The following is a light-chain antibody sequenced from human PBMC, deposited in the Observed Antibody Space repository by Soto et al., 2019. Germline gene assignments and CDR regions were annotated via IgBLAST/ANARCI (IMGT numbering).Light chain of an antibody. CDR1: QSMSSY. CDR2: AAS. V-gene: IGKV1-39*01. CDR3: QQSYSTPQT. Sequence: DIHMTQSPSSLSASVVDIVNITCLASQSMSSYLNWYQQKPGKAPKLLIYAASSLQSGVPSRFSGSGSGTDFTLTISSLQPEDFATYYCQQSYSTPQTFGQGTKVDIK. J-gene: IGKJ1*01.